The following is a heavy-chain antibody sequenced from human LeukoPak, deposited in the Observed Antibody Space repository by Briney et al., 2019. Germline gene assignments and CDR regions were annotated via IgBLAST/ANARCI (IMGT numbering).Heavy chain of an antibody. Sequence: ASVTVSCTASGYTFTSYAMHWVRQAPGQRLEWMGWINAGNGNTKYSQKFQGRVTITRDTSASTAYMELSSLRSEDTAVYYCARGSGLSDYFDYWGQGTLVTVSS. J-gene: IGHJ4*02. CDR1: GYTFTSYA. V-gene: IGHV1-3*01. D-gene: IGHD6-19*01. CDR3: ARGSGLSDYFDY. CDR2: INAGNGNT.